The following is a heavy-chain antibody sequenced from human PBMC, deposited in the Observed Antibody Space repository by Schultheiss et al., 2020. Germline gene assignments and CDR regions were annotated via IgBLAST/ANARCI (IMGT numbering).Heavy chain of an antibody. Sequence: GESLKISCAASGFTFSSYCMSWVRQAPGKGLEWVANIKQDGSEKYYVDSVKGRFTISRDNAKNSLYLQMNSLRAEDTAVYYCARQRGDIVVVPAAICFRSPSLCYYYYMDVWGKGTTVTVSS. V-gene: IGHV3-7*01. D-gene: IGHD2-2*01. CDR2: IKQDGSEK. J-gene: IGHJ6*03. CDR3: ARQRGDIVVVPAAICFRSPSLCYYYYMDV. CDR1: GFTFSSYC.